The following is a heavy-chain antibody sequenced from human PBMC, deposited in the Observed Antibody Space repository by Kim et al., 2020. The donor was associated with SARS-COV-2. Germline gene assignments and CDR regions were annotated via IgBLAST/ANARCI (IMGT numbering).Heavy chain of an antibody. CDR3: ASGSVVVAATLDY. D-gene: IGHD2-15*01. J-gene: IGHJ4*02. V-gene: IGHV1-8*01. Sequence: YAQKFQGGVTMTRNTSRSTAYMELSSLRSEDTAVYYCASGSVVVAATLDYWGQGTLVTVSS.